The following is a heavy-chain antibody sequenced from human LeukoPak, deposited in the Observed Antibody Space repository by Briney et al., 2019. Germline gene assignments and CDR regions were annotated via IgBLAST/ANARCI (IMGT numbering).Heavy chain of an antibody. Sequence: SETLSLTCTVSGGSISSYYWSWIRQPPGKGLEWIGEINHSGSTNYNPSLKSRVTISVDTSKNQFSLKLSSVTAADTAVYYCARGGVKGKKTYYYDSSGYYFDYWGQGTLVTVSS. D-gene: IGHD3-22*01. CDR3: ARGGVKGKKTYYYDSSGYYFDY. CDR2: INHSGST. CDR1: GGSISSYY. V-gene: IGHV4-34*01. J-gene: IGHJ4*02.